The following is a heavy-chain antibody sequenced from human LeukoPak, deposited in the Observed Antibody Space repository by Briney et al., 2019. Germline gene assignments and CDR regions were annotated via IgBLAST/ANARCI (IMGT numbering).Heavy chain of an antibody. CDR1: GGSISSSNW. CDR3: ARSRYFGWLPTRSGSHLGAFDY. D-gene: IGHD3-3*01. Sequence: KTSGTLSLTCAVSGGSISSSNWWSWVRQPPGKGLEWIGEIYHSGSTNYNPSLKSRVTISVDKSKNQFSLKLSSVTAADTAVYYCARSRYFGWLPTRSGSHLGAFDYWGQGTLVTVSS. V-gene: IGHV4-4*02. J-gene: IGHJ4*02. CDR2: IYHSGST.